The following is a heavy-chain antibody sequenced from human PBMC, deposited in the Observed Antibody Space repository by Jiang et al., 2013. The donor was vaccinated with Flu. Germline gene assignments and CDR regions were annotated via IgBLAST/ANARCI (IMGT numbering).Heavy chain of an antibody. V-gene: IGHV3-66*01. CDR2: IYSGGST. CDR1: GFTVSSNY. CDR3: ARVTYYYGSGNPDAFDI. Sequence: VQLVESGGGLVQPGGSLRLSCAASGFTVSSNYMSWVRQAPGKGLEWVSVIYSGGSTYYADSVKGRFTISRDNSKNTLYLQMNSLRAEDTAVYYCARVTYYYGSGNPDAFDIWGQGTMVTVSS. J-gene: IGHJ3*02. D-gene: IGHD3-10*01.